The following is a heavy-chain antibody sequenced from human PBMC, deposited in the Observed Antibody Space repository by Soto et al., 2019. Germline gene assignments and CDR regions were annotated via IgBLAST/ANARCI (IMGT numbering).Heavy chain of an antibody. V-gene: IGHV1-69*02. D-gene: IGHD6-25*01. J-gene: IGHJ6*03. CDR3: ARALAAGPNYYYYMDV. Sequence: QVQLVQSGAEVKKPGSSVKVSCKASGGTFSSHTISWVRQAPGQGLDWMGRIIPFIGRTSYAQKVQGRVTIHADKSTRTAYMELSSLRSEDTAVYYCARALAAGPNYYYYMDVWGKGTTITVSS. CDR1: GGTFSSHT. CDR2: IIPFIGRT.